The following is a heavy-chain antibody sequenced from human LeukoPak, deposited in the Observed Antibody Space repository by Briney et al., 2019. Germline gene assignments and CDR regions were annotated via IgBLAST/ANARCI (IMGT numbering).Heavy chain of an antibody. V-gene: IGHV3-23*01. D-gene: IGHD2-2*01. Sequence: GGSLRLSCAASGLTFSSYAMNWVRQAPGKGLEWVSAISASGGGTYYADSVKGRFTVSRDNSKNTLYLQMNSLRVEDTAVYYCXKXRSXSWRASYYFDFWGQGTLVTVSS. J-gene: IGHJ4*02. CDR3: XKXRSXSWRASYYFDF. CDR2: ISASGGGT. CDR1: GLTFSSYA.